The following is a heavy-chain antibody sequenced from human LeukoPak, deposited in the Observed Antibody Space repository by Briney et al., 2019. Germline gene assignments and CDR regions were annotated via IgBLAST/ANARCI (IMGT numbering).Heavy chain of an antibody. V-gene: IGHV3-30*02. Sequence: GGSLRLSCAASGFTFSSYGMHWVRQAPGKGLEWVAFIRYDGSNKYYADSMKGRFTISRDNSKNTLYLQMNSLRAEDTAVYYCAKDRGDGYYIDYWGQGTLVTVSS. CDR3: AKDRGDGYYIDY. D-gene: IGHD2-21*01. CDR2: IRYDGSNK. J-gene: IGHJ4*02. CDR1: GFTFSSYG.